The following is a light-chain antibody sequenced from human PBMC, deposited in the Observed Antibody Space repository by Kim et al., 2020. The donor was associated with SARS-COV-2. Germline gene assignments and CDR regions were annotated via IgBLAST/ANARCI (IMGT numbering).Light chain of an antibody. CDR3: QAWDSCTPYV. J-gene: IGLJ1*01. Sequence: SYELTQPPSVSVSPGQTASITCSGDKLGDKYACWYQQKPGQSPVLVIYQDSKRPSGIPERFSGSNSGNTATLTISGTQAMDEADYYCQAWDSCTPYVFGTGTKVTVL. V-gene: IGLV3-1*01. CDR1: KLGDKY. CDR2: QDS.